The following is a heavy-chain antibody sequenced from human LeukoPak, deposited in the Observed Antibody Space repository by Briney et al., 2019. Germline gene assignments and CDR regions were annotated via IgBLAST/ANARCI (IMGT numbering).Heavy chain of an antibody. CDR2: IYHSGNT. Sequence: SETLSLTCSVSGYSISSGNYWGWIRQPPGKGLEWIGSIYHSGNTYYNPSLRSRVTMSVDTSKNQFSLKLSSVTAADTAVYYCAREGGGFDYWGQGTLVTVSS. CDR3: AREGGGFDY. J-gene: IGHJ4*02. D-gene: IGHD3-16*01. CDR1: GYSISSGNY. V-gene: IGHV4-38-2*02.